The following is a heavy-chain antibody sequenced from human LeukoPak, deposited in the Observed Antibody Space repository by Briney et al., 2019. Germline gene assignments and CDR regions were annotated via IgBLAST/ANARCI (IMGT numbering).Heavy chain of an antibody. CDR2: IIPILGIA. J-gene: IGHJ3*02. D-gene: IGHD2-2*01. Sequence: SVKVSCKASGGTFSSYTISWVRQAPGQGLEWVGRIIPILGIANYAQKFQGRVTITADKSTSTAYMELSSLRSEDTAVYYCARGYCSSTSCYLGYAFDIWGQGTMVSVSS. CDR1: GGTFSSYT. V-gene: IGHV1-69*02. CDR3: ARGYCSSTSCYLGYAFDI.